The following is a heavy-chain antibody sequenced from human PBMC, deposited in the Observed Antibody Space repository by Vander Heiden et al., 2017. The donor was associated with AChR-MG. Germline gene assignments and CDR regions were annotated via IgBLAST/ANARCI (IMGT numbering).Heavy chain of an antibody. CDR1: GGTFSSYA. J-gene: IGHJ4*02. V-gene: IGHV1-69*06. CDR3: ARERVGATEFDY. CDR2: IIPIFGTA. Sequence: QVQLVQSGAEVKKPGSSVKVSCKASGGTFSSYAISWVRQAPGQGLEWMGGIIPIFGTANYAQKFQGRVTITADKSTSTAYMEMRRMRSEDTAVYYCARERVGATEFDYWGQGTLVTVSS. D-gene: IGHD1-26*01.